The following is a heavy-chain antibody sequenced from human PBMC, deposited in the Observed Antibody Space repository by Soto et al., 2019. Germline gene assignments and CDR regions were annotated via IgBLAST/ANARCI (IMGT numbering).Heavy chain of an antibody. CDR2: IGSRTSDI. D-gene: IGHD3-22*01. Sequence: KPGGSLRLSCAASGFTLSRHTMNWVRQAPGKGLEWVSFIGSRTSDIYYADSVKGRFTISRDNAKNSLYLDLTRLRAEDTAVYFCVRDYYDTSGYPNTFDMWGQGTMVTVS. J-gene: IGHJ3*02. CDR3: VRDYYDTSGYPNTFDM. CDR1: GFTLSRHT. V-gene: IGHV3-21*01.